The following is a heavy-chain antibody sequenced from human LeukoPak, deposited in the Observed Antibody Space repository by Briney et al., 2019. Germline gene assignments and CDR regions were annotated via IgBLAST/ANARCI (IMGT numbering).Heavy chain of an antibody. CDR3: ARHGTVGGPTSV. D-gene: IGHD3-16*01. J-gene: IGHJ4*02. CDR2: IYHSGST. Sequence: PSETLSLTCAVSGYSISSGYYWGWIRQPPGKGLEWIGSIYHSGSTYYNPSLKSRVTISVDTSKNQFSLKLSSVTAADTAVYYCARHGTVGGPTSVWGQGTLVTVSS. V-gene: IGHV4-38-2*01. CDR1: GYSISSGYY.